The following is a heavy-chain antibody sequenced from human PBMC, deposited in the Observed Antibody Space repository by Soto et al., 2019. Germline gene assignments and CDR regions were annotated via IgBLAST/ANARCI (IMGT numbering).Heavy chain of an antibody. CDR1: GGTFSSYA. V-gene: IGHV1-69*01. J-gene: IGHJ3*02. Sequence: QVQLVQSGAEVKKPGSSVKVSCKASGGTFSSYAISWVRQAPGQGLEWMGGIIPIFGTANYAQKFQGRVTITADESTSTAYMELSSLRSEDTAVYYCARGSSIAAAGTLPPDAFDIWGQGTMVTVSS. CDR3: ARGSSIAAAGTLPPDAFDI. D-gene: IGHD6-13*01. CDR2: IIPIFGTA.